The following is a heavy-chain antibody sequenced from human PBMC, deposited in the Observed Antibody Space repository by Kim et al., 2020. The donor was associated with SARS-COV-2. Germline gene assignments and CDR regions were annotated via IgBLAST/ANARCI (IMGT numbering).Heavy chain of an antibody. CDR2: ISYDGSNK. V-gene: IGHV3-30*18. CDR3: GKDVEIVVVPAAPTFEY. CDR1: GFTFSTYG. D-gene: IGHD2-2*01. Sequence: GGSLRLSCAASGFTFSTYGMHWVRQAPGKGLEWVAVISYDGSNKYYADSVKGRFTISRDNSKNTLYLQMNSLRAEDTAVYYCGKDVEIVVVPAAPTFEYWGQGTLVTVSS. J-gene: IGHJ4*02.